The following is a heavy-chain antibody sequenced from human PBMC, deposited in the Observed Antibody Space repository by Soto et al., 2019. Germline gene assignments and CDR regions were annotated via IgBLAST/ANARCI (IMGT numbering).Heavy chain of an antibody. CDR2: VYHNGGA. D-gene: IGHD2-21*01. Sequence: QVHLQESGPGLVKPSETLSLTCTVSGVSIHNSHSFWAWIRQPPGKGLQFIASVYHNGGAHYNSSLKSRVTIYVDTANNQVYLRMRSLTAADTSFYYCGRVVEGATRHTDPDSWGQGILVTVSS. CDR1: GVSIHNSHSF. V-gene: IGHV4-39*01. J-gene: IGHJ5*01. CDR3: GRVVEGATRHTDPDS.